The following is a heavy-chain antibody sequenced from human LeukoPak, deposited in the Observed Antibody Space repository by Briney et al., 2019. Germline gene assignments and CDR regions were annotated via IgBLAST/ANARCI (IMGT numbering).Heavy chain of an antibody. Sequence: GGCPSVSCASSGFSVNGIIVKWVRPAPGKGLGGVLIISSSSSYIYYADSVKVRLAMCRDNANKALYQQMNSLRVEDTAVYYCSRDGHCGCDCFASGGQGTLVTVSS. J-gene: IGHJ4*02. D-gene: IGHD2-21*02. CDR1: GFSVNGII. CDR3: SRDGHCGCDCFAS. V-gene: IGHV3-21*01. CDR2: ISSSSSYI.